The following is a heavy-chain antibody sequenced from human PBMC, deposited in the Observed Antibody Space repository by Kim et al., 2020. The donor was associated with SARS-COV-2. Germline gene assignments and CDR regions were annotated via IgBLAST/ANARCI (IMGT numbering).Heavy chain of an antibody. D-gene: IGHD5-12*01. V-gene: IGHV4-59*01. CDR3: ARGGSGYDWNYYYYMDV. J-gene: IGHJ6*03. CDR2: IYYSGST. CDR1: GGSISSYY. Sequence: SETLSLTCTVSGGSISSYYWSWIRQPPGKGLEWIGYIYYSGSTNYNPSLKSRVTISVDTSKNQFSLKLSSVTAADTAVYYCARGGSGYDWNYYYYMDVWGKRDHGHRLL.